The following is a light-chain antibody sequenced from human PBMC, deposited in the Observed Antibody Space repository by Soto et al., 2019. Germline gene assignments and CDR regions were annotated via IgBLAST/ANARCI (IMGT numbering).Light chain of an antibody. J-gene: IGKJ1*01. CDR3: QQGNSFPWT. Sequence: DIQMTQSPSSVSASVGDRVTITCRASQGISRWLAWYQQKPGEAPKLLIYAASSLQSVVPSRFSGSVSGTDFTLTISGLQPEDLATYYCQQGNSFPWTFGQGTKVEIK. CDR2: AAS. V-gene: IGKV1-12*02. CDR1: QGISRW.